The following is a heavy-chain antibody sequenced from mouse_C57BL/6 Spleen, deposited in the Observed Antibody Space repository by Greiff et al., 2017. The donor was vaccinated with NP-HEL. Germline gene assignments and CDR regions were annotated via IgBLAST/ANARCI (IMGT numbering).Heavy chain of an antibody. J-gene: IGHJ4*01. Sequence: VKLMESGAELVRPGASVKLSCKASGYTFTDYYINWVKQRPGQGLEWIARIYPGSGNTYYNEKFKGKATLTAEKSSSTAYMQLSSLTSEDSAVYFCARSYYSNYDYYAMDYWGQGTSVTVSS. CDR1: GYTFTDYY. CDR2: IYPGSGNT. V-gene: IGHV1-76*01. D-gene: IGHD2-5*01. CDR3: ARSYYSNYDYYAMDY.